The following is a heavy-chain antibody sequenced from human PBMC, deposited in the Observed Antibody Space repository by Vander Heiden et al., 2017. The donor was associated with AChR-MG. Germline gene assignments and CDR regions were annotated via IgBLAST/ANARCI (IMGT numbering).Heavy chain of an antibody. CDR3: ARDNWNNWFDP. CDR1: GGSVSSGSYY. J-gene: IGHJ5*02. CDR2: IDYSGST. D-gene: IGHD1-20*01. Sequence: QVQLQESGPGLVKPSETLSLTCTVSGGSVSSGSYYWSWIRQPPGKGLEWIGYIDYSGSTNYNPSLKSRVTISVDTSKNQFSLKLSSVTAADTAVYYCARDNWNNWFDPWGQGTLVTVSS. V-gene: IGHV4-61*01.